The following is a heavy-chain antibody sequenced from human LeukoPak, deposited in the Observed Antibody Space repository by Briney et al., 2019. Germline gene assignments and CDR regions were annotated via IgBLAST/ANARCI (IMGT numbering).Heavy chain of an antibody. CDR3: ASQLHSSEYPLDY. CDR2: MYYCGST. V-gene: IGHV4-59*01. D-gene: IGHD6-13*01. Sequence: SETLSLTCTVSGGSISSCYLCWIRKPPGQGLGWIWYMYYCGSTSNNSSLKTRDTISVVTPKNQIALKLSSVTSADTAVDYCASQLHSSEYPLDYWGQGTLVTVSS. J-gene: IGHJ4*01. CDR1: GGSISSCY.